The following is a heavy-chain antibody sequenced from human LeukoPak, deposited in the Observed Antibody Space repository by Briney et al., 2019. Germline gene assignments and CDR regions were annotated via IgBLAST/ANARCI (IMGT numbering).Heavy chain of an antibody. CDR2: IYYSGST. V-gene: IGHV4-31*03. D-gene: IGHD2-21*02. Sequence: SETLSLTCTASGGSISSGGYSWSWLRQHPGKGLEWIGYIYYSGSTYYNPSLKSRVTISVDTSKNQFSLKLSSVTAADTAVYYCARDHPGDGGDRASYLYFDYWGQGTLVTVSS. CDR3: ARDHPGDGGDRASYLYFDY. CDR1: GGSISSGGYS. J-gene: IGHJ4*02.